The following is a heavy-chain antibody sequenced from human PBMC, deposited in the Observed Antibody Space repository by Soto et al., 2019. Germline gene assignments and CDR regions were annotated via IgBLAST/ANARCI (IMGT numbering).Heavy chain of an antibody. Sequence: RGSLRLSCAASGFTFSSYAMHWVRQAPGKGLEWVAVISYDGSNKYYADSVKGRFTISRDNSKNTLYLQMNSLRAEDTAVYYCAAPPFLGQIDYWGQGTLVTVSS. J-gene: IGHJ4*02. CDR1: GFTFSSYA. V-gene: IGHV3-30-3*01. CDR3: AAPPFLGQIDY. CDR2: ISYDGSNK.